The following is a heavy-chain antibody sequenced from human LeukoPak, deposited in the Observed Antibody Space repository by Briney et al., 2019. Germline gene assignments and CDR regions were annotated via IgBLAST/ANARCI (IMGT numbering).Heavy chain of an antibody. V-gene: IGHV1-18*01. CDR3: ARDQALYDSSGYYEPFLPLTNLEYFQH. J-gene: IGHJ1*01. D-gene: IGHD3-22*01. Sequence: ASVKVSCKASGYTFTSYGISWVRQAPGQGLEWMGWISPYNGNTNYAQKLQGRVTMTTDTSTSTAYMELRSLRSDDTAVYYCARDQALYDSSGYYEPFLPLTNLEYFQHWGQGTLVTVSS. CDR2: ISPYNGNT. CDR1: GYTFTSYG.